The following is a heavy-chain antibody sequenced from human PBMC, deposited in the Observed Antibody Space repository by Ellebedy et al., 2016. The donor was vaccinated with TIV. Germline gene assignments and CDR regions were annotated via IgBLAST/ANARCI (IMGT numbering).Heavy chain of an antibody. CDR3: ARDLIPMIVGLTGPHYGMDV. V-gene: IGHV3-33*08. J-gene: IGHJ6*02. CDR2: IWYDGSNK. Sequence: GESLKISCAASRFTFSSYGMHWVRQAPGKGLEWVAVIWYDGSNKYYADSVKGRFTISRDNSKNTLSLQMNSLRAEDTAVYYCARDLIPMIVGLTGPHYGMDVWGQGTTVTVSS. D-gene: IGHD3-22*01. CDR1: RFTFSSYG.